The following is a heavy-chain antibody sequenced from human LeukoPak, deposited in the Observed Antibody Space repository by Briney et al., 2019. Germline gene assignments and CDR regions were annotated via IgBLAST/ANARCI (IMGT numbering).Heavy chain of an antibody. CDR3: ARAVSGSLYGDFDF. D-gene: IGHD1-26*01. V-gene: IGHV1-18*01. CDR1: GYSFSTYG. Sequence: ASVKVSCKASGYSFSTYGISWVRQAPGQGLEWMGWVSSYNGNTDYAQKFQGRVTMTTDTSTTTSYMELRSLRSDDTAVYYCARAVSGSLYGDFDFWGQGTLVTASA. J-gene: IGHJ4*02. CDR2: VSSYNGNT.